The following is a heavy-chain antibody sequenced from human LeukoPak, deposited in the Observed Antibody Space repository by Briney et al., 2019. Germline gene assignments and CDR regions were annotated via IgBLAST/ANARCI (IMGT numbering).Heavy chain of an antibody. Sequence: SETLSLTCPVSGGSISSYYWSWIRQPPGKGLEWIGYIYNSGSTNYNPSLKSRVTISVDTSKNQFSLELSSVTAADTAVYYCARYVDTATNWFDPWGQGTLVTVSS. CDR1: GGSISSYY. V-gene: IGHV4-59*01. CDR3: ARYVDTATNWFDP. CDR2: IYNSGST. J-gene: IGHJ5*02. D-gene: IGHD5-18*01.